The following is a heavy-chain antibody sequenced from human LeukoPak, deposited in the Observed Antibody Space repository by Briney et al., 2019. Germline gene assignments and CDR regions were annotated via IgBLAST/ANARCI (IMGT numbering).Heavy chain of an antibody. CDR1: GGSISSGNYY. Sequence: SETLSLTCTVSGGSISSGNYYWSWLRQHPEKGLEWTGYIYTSGNTNYNPSLKSRVTMSVDTSKNQLSLKLSSVTAADTGAYYCARLLQITSFDIWGQGTVGTVSA. CDR3: ARLLQITSFDI. V-gene: IGHV4-61*01. D-gene: IGHD2-15*01. CDR2: IYTSGNT. J-gene: IGHJ3*02.